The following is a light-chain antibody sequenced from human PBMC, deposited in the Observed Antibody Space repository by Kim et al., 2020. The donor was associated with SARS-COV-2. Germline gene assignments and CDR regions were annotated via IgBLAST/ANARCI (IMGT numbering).Light chain of an antibody. CDR1: QGIGND. CDR2: AAS. J-gene: IGKJ1*01. V-gene: IGKV1-6*01. Sequence: AVQMTQSPSSLSASVGDRVTITCRASQGIGNDLGWYQQKPGKAPELLIYAASSLQSGVPSRFSGSGSGTDFTLTISSLQPEDFATYYCLQDYNYPRTFCQRTQVDI. CDR3: LQDYNYPRT.